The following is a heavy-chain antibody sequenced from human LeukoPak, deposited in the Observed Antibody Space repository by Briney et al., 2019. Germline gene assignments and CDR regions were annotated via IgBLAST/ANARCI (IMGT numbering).Heavy chain of an antibody. D-gene: IGHD2-2*01. Sequence: GASVKVSCKASGYTFTGYYMHWVRQAPGQGLEWMGWINPNSGGTNYAQKFQGRVTMTRDTSISTAYMELSSLRSEDTAVYYCARDLYCSSTSCSWGNWFDPWGQGTLVTVSS. J-gene: IGHJ5*02. V-gene: IGHV1-2*02. CDR3: ARDLYCSSTSCSWGNWFDP. CDR2: INPNSGGT. CDR1: GYTFTGYY.